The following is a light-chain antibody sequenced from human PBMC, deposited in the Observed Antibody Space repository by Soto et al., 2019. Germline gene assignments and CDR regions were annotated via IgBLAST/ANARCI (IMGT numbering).Light chain of an antibody. CDR2: DVS. V-gene: IGLV2-14*01. CDR1: SSDVGGYNY. CDR3: SSYTSSSTYV. J-gene: IGLJ1*01. Sequence: QSVLTQPASVSGSPGQSITISCTGTSSDVGGYNYVSWYQQHPGKAPKLKIYDVSNRPSGVSNRFSGSKSGNTASLTISGLQAEDEAEYYCSSYTSSSTYVFGTRTKVTVL.